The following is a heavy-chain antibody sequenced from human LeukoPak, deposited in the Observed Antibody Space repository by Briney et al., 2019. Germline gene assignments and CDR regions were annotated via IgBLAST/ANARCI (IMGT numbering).Heavy chain of an antibody. V-gene: IGHV4-59*01. J-gene: IGHJ5*02. CDR2: IYYSGST. D-gene: IGHD6-13*01. CDR3: ARYQQLVNWFDP. CDR1: GGSISSYY. Sequence: SETLSLTCTVSGGSISSYYWSWIRQPPGKGLEWIGYIYYSGSTNYNPSLKSRVTISVDTSKNQFSLKLSSVTAADTAVYYCARYQQLVNWFDPWGQGTLVTVSS.